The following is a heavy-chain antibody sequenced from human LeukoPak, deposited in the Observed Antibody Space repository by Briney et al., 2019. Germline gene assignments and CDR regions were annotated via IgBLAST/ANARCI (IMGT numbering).Heavy chain of an antibody. CDR1: GYTFTSYY. V-gene: IGHV1-46*01. J-gene: IGHJ4*02. Sequence: ASVKVSCKASGYTFTSYYMHWVRQAPGQGLEWMGIINPSGGSTSYAQKFQGRVTMTRDTSTSTVYMELSSLRSEDTAVYYCARGAGGSYYRHRRTTDYWGQGTLVTVSS. CDR2: INPSGGST. CDR3: ARGAGGSYYRHRRTTDY. D-gene: IGHD1-26*01.